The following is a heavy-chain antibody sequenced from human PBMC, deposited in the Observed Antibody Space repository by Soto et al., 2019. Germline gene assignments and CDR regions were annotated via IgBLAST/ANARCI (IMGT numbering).Heavy chain of an antibody. Sequence: PSETLSLTCAVYGGSFSGYYWSWIRQPPGKGLEWIGEINHSGSTNYNPSLKSRVTISVDTSKNQFSLKLSSVTAADTAVYYCARAVWEVGASSGWYFDLWGRGTLVTVS. CDR2: INHSGST. CDR1: GGSFSGYY. CDR3: ARAVWEVGASSGWYFDL. J-gene: IGHJ2*01. D-gene: IGHD1-26*01. V-gene: IGHV4-34*01.